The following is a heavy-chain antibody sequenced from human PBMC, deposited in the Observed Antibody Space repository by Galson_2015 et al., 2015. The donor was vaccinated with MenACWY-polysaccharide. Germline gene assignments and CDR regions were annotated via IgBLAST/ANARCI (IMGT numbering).Heavy chain of an antibody. CDR3: TRDRPIDY. CDR2: IRCKASGETT. Sequence: SLRLSWAASGFTFGDYAMAWFRQAPGTGLESVGFIRCKASGETTGYAASVKGRFTISGDDSKSTAYLQMNSLQTEDTAIYYCTRDRPIDYWGQGTLVTVSS. J-gene: IGHJ4*02. V-gene: IGHV3-49*03. CDR1: GFTFGDYA.